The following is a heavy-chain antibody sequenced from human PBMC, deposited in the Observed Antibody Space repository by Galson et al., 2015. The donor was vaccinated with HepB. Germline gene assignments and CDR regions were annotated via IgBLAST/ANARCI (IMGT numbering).Heavy chain of an antibody. CDR2: ITPSGDNT. J-gene: IGHJ4*02. CDR1: GFTFSYFA. D-gene: IGHD6-19*01. Sequence: SLRLSCAASGFTFSYFAMSWVRQAPGKGLEWVSAITPSGDNTFSADSMKGRFTISRHISRNTLFLHMNSLRADETAIYFCAKVFPEKTDGWYRQALYYFDYWGQGTRVTVSS. CDR3: AKVFPEKTDGWYRQALYYFDY. V-gene: IGHV3-23*01.